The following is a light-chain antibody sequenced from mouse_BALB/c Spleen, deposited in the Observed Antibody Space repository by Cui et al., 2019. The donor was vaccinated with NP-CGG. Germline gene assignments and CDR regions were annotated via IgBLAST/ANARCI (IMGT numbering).Light chain of an antibody. CDR3: ALWYSNHWV. V-gene: IGLV1*01. J-gene: IGLJ1*01. CDR2: GTN. Sequence: QAVLTQESVLTTSPVQTVTLTCRSSTGAVTISNYANCVQEKPDHLFTGLVGGTNNRAPGVPAKFSGSLIGDKAALTITGAQTEDEAIYFCALWYSNHWVFGGGTKLTVL. CDR1: TGAVTISNY.